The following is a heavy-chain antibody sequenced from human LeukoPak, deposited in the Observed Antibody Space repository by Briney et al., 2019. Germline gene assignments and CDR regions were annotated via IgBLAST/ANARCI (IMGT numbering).Heavy chain of an antibody. V-gene: IGHV4-4*02. CDR2: IYHSGST. Sequence: SETLSLTCAVSGGSISSSNWWSWVRQPPGKGLEWIGEIYHSGSTNYNPSLKSRVTISVDTSKNQFSLKLSSVTAADTAVYYCARGRSRGITMVRGVSYYMDVWGKGTTVTVSS. J-gene: IGHJ6*03. CDR1: GGSISSSNW. D-gene: IGHD3-10*01. CDR3: ARGRSRGITMVRGVSYYMDV.